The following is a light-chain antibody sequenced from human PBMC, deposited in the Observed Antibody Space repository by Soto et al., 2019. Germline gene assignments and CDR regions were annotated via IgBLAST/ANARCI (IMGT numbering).Light chain of an antibody. CDR2: DAS. V-gene: IGKV1-33*01. J-gene: IGKJ2*01. CDR3: QQYDNLPYT. Sequence: DIQMTQSPSSLSASVGDRVTITCQASQDIAKYLSWHQQKPGKPPRLLIYDASNLETGVPSRLSASGSGTDFAFTISSLQPEDIATYYCQQYDNLPYTFGQGTKLDI. CDR1: QDIAKY.